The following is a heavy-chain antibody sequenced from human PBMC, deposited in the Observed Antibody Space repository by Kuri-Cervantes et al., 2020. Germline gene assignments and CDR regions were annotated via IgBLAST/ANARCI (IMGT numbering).Heavy chain of an antibody. CDR1: GFTFSSYW. D-gene: IGHD6-13*01. Sequence: GGSLRLSCAASGFTFSSYWMSWVRQAPGKGLEWVSGISWNSGSIGYADSVKGRFTISRDNAKNSLYLQMNSLRAEDMALYYCAKSLAAAGTRSYYFDYWGQGTLVTVSS. V-gene: IGHV3-9*03. J-gene: IGHJ4*02. CDR3: AKSLAAAGTRSYYFDY. CDR2: ISWNSGSI.